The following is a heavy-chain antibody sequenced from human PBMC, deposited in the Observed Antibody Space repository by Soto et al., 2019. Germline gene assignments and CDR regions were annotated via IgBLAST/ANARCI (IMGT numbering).Heavy chain of an antibody. J-gene: IGHJ6*02. CDR3: AGQLLYYYGMDV. CDR2: IYYSGST. Sequence: ASETLSLTCTVSGGSISSSSYYWGWIRQPPGKGLEWIGSIYYSGSTYYNPSLKSRVTISVDTSKNQFSLKLSSVTAADTAVYYCAGQLLYYYGMDVWGQGTTVTVSS. CDR1: GGSISSSSYY. V-gene: IGHV4-39*01.